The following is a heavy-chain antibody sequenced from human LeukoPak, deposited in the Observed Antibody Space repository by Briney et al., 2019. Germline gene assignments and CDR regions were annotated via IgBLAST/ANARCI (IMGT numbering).Heavy chain of an antibody. CDR3: ARDPRYFDWLLQLDPTYYYYYMDV. CDR2: ISGSGDNT. D-gene: IGHD3-9*01. V-gene: IGHV3-21*01. CDR1: GFIVSSNY. J-gene: IGHJ6*03. Sequence: GGSLRLSCAASGFIVSSNYMNWVRQAPGKGLEWVSTISGSGDNTYYADSVKGRFTISRDNAKNSLYLQMNSLRSEDMAVYYCARDPRYFDWLLQLDPTYYYYYMDVWGKGTTVTVSS.